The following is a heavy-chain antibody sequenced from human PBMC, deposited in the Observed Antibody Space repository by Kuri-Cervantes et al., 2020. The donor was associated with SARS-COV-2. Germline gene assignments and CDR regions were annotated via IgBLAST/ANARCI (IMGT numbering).Heavy chain of an antibody. CDR1: GYSISSGYY. CDR2: IYHSGST. J-gene: IGHJ6*03. D-gene: IGHD3-22*01. V-gene: IGHV4-38-2*01. Sequence: ESLKISCAVSGYSISSGYYWGWIRQPPGKGLEWIGSIYHSGSTYYNPSLKSRVTISVDTSKSQFSLSLSSVTAADTALYYCARVSINHYYDRSGYYLDVWGKGTTVTVSS. CDR3: ARVSINHYYDRSGYYLDV.